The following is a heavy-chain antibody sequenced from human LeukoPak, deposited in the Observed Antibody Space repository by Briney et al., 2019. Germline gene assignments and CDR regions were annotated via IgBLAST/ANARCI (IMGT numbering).Heavy chain of an antibody. V-gene: IGHV1-46*01. CDR2: INPSGGST. Sequence: ASVKVSCKASGYTFTSYYMHWVRQAPGQGLEWMGIINPSGGSTSYAQKFQGRVTMTRDTSTSTVYMELSSLRSEDTAVYYCMITFGGVIPWFDPWGQGTLVTVSS. CDR3: MITFGGVIPWFDP. CDR1: GYTFTSYY. D-gene: IGHD3-16*02. J-gene: IGHJ5*02.